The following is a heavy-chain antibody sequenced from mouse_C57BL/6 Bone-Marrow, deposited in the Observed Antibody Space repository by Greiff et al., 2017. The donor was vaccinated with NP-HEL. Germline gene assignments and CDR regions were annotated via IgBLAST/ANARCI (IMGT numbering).Heavy chain of an antibody. D-gene: IGHD2-4*01. CDR2: IDPENGDT. Sequence: EVQLQQSGAELVRPGASVKLSCTASGFNIKDDYMHWVKQRPEQGLEWIGWIDPENGDTEYASKFQGKATITADTSSNTAYLQLSSLTSEDTAVYFCARHHYDYFLYAMDYWGQGTSVTVSS. CDR1: GFNIKDDY. J-gene: IGHJ4*01. CDR3: ARHHYDYFLYAMDY. V-gene: IGHV14-4*01.